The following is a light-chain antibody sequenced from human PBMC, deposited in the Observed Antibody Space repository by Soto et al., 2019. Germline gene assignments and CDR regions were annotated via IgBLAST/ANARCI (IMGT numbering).Light chain of an antibody. CDR1: SGHSSYA. CDR3: QTWGTGKV. Sequence: QLVLTQSPSASASLGASVKLTCTLSSGHSSYAIAWHQQQPEKGPRSLMKLNSDGSHSKGDGIPDRFSGSSSGAERYLTISSLQSEDEADYYCQTWGTGKVFGGGTKLTVL. V-gene: IGLV4-69*01. CDR2: LNSDGSH. J-gene: IGLJ3*02.